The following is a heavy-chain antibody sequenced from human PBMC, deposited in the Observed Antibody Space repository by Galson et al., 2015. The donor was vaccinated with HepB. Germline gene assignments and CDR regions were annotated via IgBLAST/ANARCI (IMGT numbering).Heavy chain of an antibody. CDR3: GRDINPRQQWQVALRY. V-gene: IGHV3-33*08. Sequence: SLRPSCAASGFTFSSYGMHWVRQAPGKGLEWVAVIWYDGSNKYYADSVKGRFTISRDNSKNTLYLQMNSLRAEDTAVYYCGRDINPRQQWQVALRYWGQGTQLTVSS. J-gene: IGHJ4*02. CDR1: GFTFSSYG. D-gene: IGHD6-19*01. CDR2: IWYDGSNK.